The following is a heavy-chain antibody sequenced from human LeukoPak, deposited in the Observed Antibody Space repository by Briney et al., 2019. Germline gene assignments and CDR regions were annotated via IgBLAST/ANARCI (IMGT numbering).Heavy chain of an antibody. CDR3: ARDHGSGWYYYYGMDV. V-gene: IGHV3-15*01. J-gene: IGHJ6*02. CDR2: IKSKTDGGTT. Sequence: PGGSLRLSCAASGFTFSNAWMSWVRQAPGKGLEWVGRIKSKTDGGTTDYAAPVKGRFTISRDDSKNTLYLQMNSLKTEDTAVYYCARDHGSGWYYYYGMDVWGQGTTVTVSS. CDR1: GFTFSNAW. D-gene: IGHD6-19*01.